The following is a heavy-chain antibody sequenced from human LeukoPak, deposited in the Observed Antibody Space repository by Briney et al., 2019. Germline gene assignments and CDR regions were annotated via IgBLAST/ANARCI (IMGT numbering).Heavy chain of an antibody. D-gene: IGHD1-26*01. V-gene: IGHV4-59*08. CDR2: VYDSGTT. CDR1: GGSISTYY. J-gene: IGHJ4*02. CDR3: ARHGGSLGYFDY. Sequence: SETLSLTCSVSGGSISTYYWSWIRQTPGKGLEWIGYVYDSGTTNYNPSLKGRVTISSDTSKNQFSLHRRSVNAADTAIYYCARHGGSLGYFDYCGQGTLVTVSS.